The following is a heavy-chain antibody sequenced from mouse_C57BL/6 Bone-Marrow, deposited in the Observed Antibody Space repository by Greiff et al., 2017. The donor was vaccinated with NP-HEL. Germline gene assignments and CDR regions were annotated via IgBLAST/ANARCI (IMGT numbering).Heavy chain of an antibody. CDR3: AREYDSYYAMDY. CDR2: IHPNSGST. D-gene: IGHD2-4*01. V-gene: IGHV1-64*01. CDR1: GYTFTSYW. J-gene: IGHJ4*01. Sequence: QVQLQQPGAELVKPGASVKLSCKASGYTFTSYWMHWVKQRPGQGLEWIGMIHPNSGSTNYNEKFKSKATLTVDKSSSTAYMQLSSLTSEDSAVYYSAREYDSYYAMDYWGQGTSVTVSS.